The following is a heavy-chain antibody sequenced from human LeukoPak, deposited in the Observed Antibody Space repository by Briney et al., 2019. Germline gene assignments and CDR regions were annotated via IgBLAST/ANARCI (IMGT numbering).Heavy chain of an antibody. CDR2: MNPNSGNT. J-gene: IGHJ4*02. D-gene: IGHD2-21*02. CDR3: ARGTRARYCGGDCRHYFDY. V-gene: IGHV1-8*02. Sequence: GASVKVSCKASGYTFNNYYMYWVRQAPGQGLEWMGWMNPNSGNTGYAQKFQGRVTMTRNTSISTAYMELSSLRSEDTAVYYCARGTRARYCGGDCRHYFDYWGQGTLVTVSS. CDR1: GYTFNNYY.